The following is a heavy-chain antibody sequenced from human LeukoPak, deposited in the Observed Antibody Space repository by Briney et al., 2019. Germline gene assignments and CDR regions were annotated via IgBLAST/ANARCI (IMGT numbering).Heavy chain of an antibody. V-gene: IGHV5-51*01. D-gene: IGHD6-13*01. CDR1: GYSFTSYW. CDR3: ARLLGEGSSSWYLPFDP. J-gene: IGHJ5*02. CDR2: IYPGDSDT. Sequence: GESLKISCKGSGYSFTSYWIGWVRQMPGKGLEWMGIIYPGDSDTRYSPSFQGQVTISADKSISTAYLQWSSLKASDTAMYYCARLLGEGSSSWYLPFDPWGQGTLVTVSS.